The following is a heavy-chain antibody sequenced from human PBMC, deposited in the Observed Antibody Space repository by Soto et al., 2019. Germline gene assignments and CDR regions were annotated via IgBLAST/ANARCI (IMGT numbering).Heavy chain of an antibody. CDR1: GGTFSSYA. J-gene: IGHJ6*02. Sequence: QVQLVQSGAEVKKPGSPVKVSCKASGGTFSSYAISWVRQAPGQGLEWMGGIIPIFGTANYAQKFQGRVTITADESTSTAYMELSSLRSEDTAVYYCANDIVVVPAAIPGGYYYYGMDVWGQGTTVTVSS. D-gene: IGHD2-2*02. V-gene: IGHV1-69*01. CDR2: IIPIFGTA. CDR3: ANDIVVVPAAIPGGYYYYGMDV.